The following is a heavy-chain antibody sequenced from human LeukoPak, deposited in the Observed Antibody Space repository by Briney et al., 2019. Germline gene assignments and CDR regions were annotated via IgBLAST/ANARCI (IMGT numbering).Heavy chain of an antibody. J-gene: IGHJ4*02. V-gene: IGHV3-53*01. CDR1: GFTVRSNY. Sequence: PGGSLRLSCAASGFTVRSNYMSWVRQAPGKGLGWVSVIYSGGSTYYADSVKGRFTISRDNSKNTLYLQMNSLRAEDTAVYYCASHIVGATTPFDYWGQGTLVTVSS. CDR2: IYSGGST. CDR3: ASHIVGATTPFDY. D-gene: IGHD1-26*01.